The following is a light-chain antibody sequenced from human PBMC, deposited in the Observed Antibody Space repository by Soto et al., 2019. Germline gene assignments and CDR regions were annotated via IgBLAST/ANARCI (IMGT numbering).Light chain of an antibody. V-gene: IGKV1-9*01. CDR1: QGISSY. CDR3: QQLNSYPRWT. J-gene: IGKJ1*01. Sequence: QLGESPYFVTASVGERVSITCLASQGISSYLAWYQQKPGKAPKLLIHAASTLQSGVPSRFSGSGSETKFTLTISSLQPEDFATYYWQQLNSYPRWTFGQGTKVDIK. CDR2: AAS.